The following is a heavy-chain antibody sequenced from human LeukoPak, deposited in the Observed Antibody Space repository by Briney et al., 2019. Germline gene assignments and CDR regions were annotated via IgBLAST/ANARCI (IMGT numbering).Heavy chain of an antibody. J-gene: IGHJ4*02. V-gene: IGHV3-23*01. CDR2: INSDGSST. CDR3: AKGAYFSGSYGFAFDY. D-gene: IGHD3-10*01. CDR1: GFTFSSYA. Sequence: GGSLRLSCAASGFTFSSYAMSWVRQAPGKGLVWVSRINSDGSSTSYADSVKGRFTISRDNSKNTLYLQMNSLRAEDTAVYFCAKGAYFSGSYGFAFDYWGQGTLVTVSS.